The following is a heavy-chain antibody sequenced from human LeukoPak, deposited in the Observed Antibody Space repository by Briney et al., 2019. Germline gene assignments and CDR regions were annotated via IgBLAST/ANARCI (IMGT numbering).Heavy chain of an antibody. D-gene: IGHD5-24*01. V-gene: IGHV3-7*01. CDR2: IKQDGSEK. Sequence: GGSLRLSRAASGFTFSSYWMSWVRQAPGKGLEWVANIKQDGSEKYYVDSVKGRFTISRDNAKNSLYLQMNSLRAEDTAVYYCAREGDGYSEGWFDPWGQGTLVTVSS. CDR1: GFTFSSYW. J-gene: IGHJ5*02. CDR3: AREGDGYSEGWFDP.